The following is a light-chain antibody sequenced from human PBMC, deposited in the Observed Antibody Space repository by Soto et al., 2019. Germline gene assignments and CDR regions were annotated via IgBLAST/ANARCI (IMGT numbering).Light chain of an antibody. CDR2: AAS. J-gene: IGKJ5*01. CDR1: QGISSH. CDR3: QQVNSFPST. V-gene: IGKV1-9*01. Sequence: IQLTQSPSSLSASVGDRVTITCRASQGISSHLAWYQQKPGEAPKLLIYAASTLQTGVPSRFSGGGSGTDFTLTLSSLQPEDFATYYCQQVNSFPSTFGQGTRLEIK.